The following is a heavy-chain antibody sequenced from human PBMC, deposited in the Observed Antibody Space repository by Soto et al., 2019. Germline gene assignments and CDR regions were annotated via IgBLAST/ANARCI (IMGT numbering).Heavy chain of an antibody. CDR1: GFTFSDYY. D-gene: IGHD1-26*01. CDR2: ISSSGSTI. Sequence: GGSLRLSCAASGFTFSDYYMSWIRQAPGKGLEWVSYISSSGSTIYYADSVKGRFTISRDNAKNSLYLQMNSLRAEDTAVYYCARGDIVGATFHYFDYWGQGTLVTVSS. CDR3: ARGDIVGATFHYFDY. V-gene: IGHV3-11*01. J-gene: IGHJ4*02.